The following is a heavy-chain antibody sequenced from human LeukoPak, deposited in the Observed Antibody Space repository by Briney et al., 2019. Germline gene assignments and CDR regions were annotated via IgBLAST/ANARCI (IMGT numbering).Heavy chain of an antibody. J-gene: IGHJ4*02. CDR3: ARLAKVGATNNDY. Sequence: PSETLSLTCTVSGXSISSYYWSWIRQPPGKGLEWIGYIYYSGSTNYNPSLKSRVTISVDTSKNQFSLKLSSVTAADTAVYYCARLAKVGATNNDYWGQGTLVTVSS. CDR1: GXSISSYY. D-gene: IGHD1-26*01. V-gene: IGHV4-59*08. CDR2: IYYSGST.